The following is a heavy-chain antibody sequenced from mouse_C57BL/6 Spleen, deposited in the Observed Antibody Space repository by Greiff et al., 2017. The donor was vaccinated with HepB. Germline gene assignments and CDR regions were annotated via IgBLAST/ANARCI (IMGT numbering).Heavy chain of an antibody. V-gene: IGHV3-6*01. J-gene: IGHJ2*01. CDR2: ISYDGSN. CDR1: GYSITSGYY. CDR3: ARDGVGYYFDY. D-gene: IGHD1-1*02. Sequence: VQLKESGPGLVKPSQSLSLTCSVTGYSITSGYYWNWIRQFPGNKLEWMGYISYDGSNNYNPSLKNRISITRDTSKNQFFLKLNSVTTEDTATYYCARDGVGYYFDYWGQGTTLTVSS.